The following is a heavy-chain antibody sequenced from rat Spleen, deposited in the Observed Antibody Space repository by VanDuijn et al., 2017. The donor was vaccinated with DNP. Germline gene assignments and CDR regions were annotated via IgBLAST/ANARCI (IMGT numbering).Heavy chain of an antibody. CDR3: TRQLGLDY. Sequence: EVELVESGGGLVQPGRSMKLSCAASGFTFSNYGMAWVRQAPTKGLEWVASVSVSARSTSYQDSVKGRFTISRDDAKSTLYLQMDSLRSEDTATYYCTRQLGLDYWGQGVMVTVSS. CDR2: VSVSARST. J-gene: IGHJ2*01. CDR1: GFTFSNYG. D-gene: IGHD5-1*01. V-gene: IGHV5-25*01.